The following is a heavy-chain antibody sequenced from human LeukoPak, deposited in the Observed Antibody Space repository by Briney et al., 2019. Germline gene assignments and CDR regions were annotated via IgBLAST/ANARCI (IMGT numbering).Heavy chain of an antibody. D-gene: IGHD5-12*01. CDR3: ARDSKWLRLSYFDY. CDR2: VYYSGST. Sequence: SETLSLTCTVSGGSISGSNSYWGWIRQPPGKGLEWIGSVYYSGSTYYNPSLKSRVTISLDTSKDQFSLKLSSVTAADTAVYYCARDSKWLRLSYFDYWGQGTLVTVSS. CDR1: GGSISGSNSY. V-gene: IGHV4-39*07. J-gene: IGHJ4*02.